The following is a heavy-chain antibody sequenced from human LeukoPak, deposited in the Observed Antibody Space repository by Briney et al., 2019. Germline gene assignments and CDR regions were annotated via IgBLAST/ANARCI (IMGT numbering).Heavy chain of an antibody. CDR3: ARDFHDDYGYRYFDY. Sequence: GGSLRLSCAASGFTFSSYSMNWVRQTPGRGLEWVSSIRSSSSYMYYADSVKGRFTISRDDAKNSLYLQMNSLRAEDTAVYYCARDFHDDYGYRYFDYWGQGTLVTVSS. CDR2: IRSSSSYM. D-gene: IGHD5-18*01. J-gene: IGHJ4*02. V-gene: IGHV3-21*01. CDR1: GFTFSSYS.